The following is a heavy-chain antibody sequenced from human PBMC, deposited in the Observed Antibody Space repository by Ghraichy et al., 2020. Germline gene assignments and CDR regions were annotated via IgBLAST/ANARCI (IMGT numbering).Heavy chain of an antibody. J-gene: IGHJ4*02. V-gene: IGHV3-7*01. Sequence: GGSLRLSCAASGFTFSSYWMTWVRQAPGKGLVWVSNIKRDGSGSHYVDSVKGRFTISRDNAKNSLFLHMVRLRAEDTAVYYCARGANCGADCQTEYYFDYWSRGTMV. CDR1: GFTFSSYW. CDR2: IKRDGSGS. CDR3: ARGANCGADCQTEYYFDY. D-gene: IGHD2-21*02.